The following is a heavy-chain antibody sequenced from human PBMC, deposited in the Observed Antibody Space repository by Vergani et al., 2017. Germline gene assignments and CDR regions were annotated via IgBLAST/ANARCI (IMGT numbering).Heavy chain of an antibody. V-gene: IGHV4-39*01. J-gene: IGHJ5*02. D-gene: IGHD3-22*01. Sequence: QLQLQQSGPGLVKPSETLFLTCTVSADSISSGSYYWGWIRQPPGKSLEWIGSIYYSENKFYNPSLESRVTLSIDTTKNQFSLKLKSVTAADTAVYYCARCFRDEGMIYGGTVENWFDPWGQGTQVTVSS. CDR1: ADSISSGSYY. CDR2: IYYSENK. CDR3: ARCFRDEGMIYGGTVENWFDP.